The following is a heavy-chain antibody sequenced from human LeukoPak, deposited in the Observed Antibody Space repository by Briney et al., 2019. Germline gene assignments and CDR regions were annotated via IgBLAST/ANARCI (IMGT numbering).Heavy chain of an antibody. CDR3: ARRNYDSGRVKVDY. Sequence: GESLKISCQGSGFSFSNYWIGWVRQMPGKGLEWMGIINPGGSDTRYSPSFRGQVTISADTSISTAYLQWSSLKASDTAMYYCARRNYDSGRVKVDYWGQGTQVTVSS. CDR1: GFSFSNYW. D-gene: IGHD3-22*01. J-gene: IGHJ4*02. CDR2: INPGGSDT. V-gene: IGHV5-51*01.